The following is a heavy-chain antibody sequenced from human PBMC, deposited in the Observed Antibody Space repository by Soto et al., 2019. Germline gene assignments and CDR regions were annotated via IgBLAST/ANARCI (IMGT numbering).Heavy chain of an antibody. CDR3: ARDSPYPSEWLRSYYYYYGMDV. J-gene: IGHJ6*02. V-gene: IGHV4-61*01. D-gene: IGHD5-12*01. CDR2: IYYSGST. Sequence: SETLSLTCTVSGGSVSSGSYYWSWIRQPPGKGLEWIGYIYYSGSTNYNPSLKSRVTISVDTSKNQFSLKLSSVTAADTAVYYCARDSPYPSEWLRSYYYYYGMDVWGQGTTVTVSS. CDR1: GGSVSSGSYY.